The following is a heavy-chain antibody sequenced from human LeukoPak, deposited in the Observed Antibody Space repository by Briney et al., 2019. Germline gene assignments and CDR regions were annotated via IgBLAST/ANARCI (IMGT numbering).Heavy chain of an antibody. J-gene: IGHJ4*02. D-gene: IGHD3-9*01. CDR2: VTIRDSRM. Sequence: GGSLRLSCAASGFTFSSYAMSWVRQAPGKGLEWVSGVTIRDSRMYHADSVRGRFTLSRDNAKNALYLQMSSLTAEDTGVYYCARDPSIDRFQFFDYWGQGALVTVSS. CDR1: GFTFSSYA. V-gene: IGHV3-21*01. CDR3: ARDPSIDRFQFFDY.